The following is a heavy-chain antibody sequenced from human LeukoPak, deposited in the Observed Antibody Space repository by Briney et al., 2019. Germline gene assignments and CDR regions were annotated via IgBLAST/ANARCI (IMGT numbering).Heavy chain of an antibody. CDR1: GGSISTSNYY. J-gene: IGHJ4*02. V-gene: IGHV4-39*01. Sequence: PSETLSLTCTVSGGSISTSNYYWGWIRQPPGKGLEWIGNIYYSGRTYYNPSLKSRVTISVDTSKNQFSLKLSSVTAADTAVYYCARVYRGYDSNYFDYWGQGTLVTVSS. CDR2: IYYSGRT. CDR3: ARVYRGYDSNYFDY. D-gene: IGHD5-12*01.